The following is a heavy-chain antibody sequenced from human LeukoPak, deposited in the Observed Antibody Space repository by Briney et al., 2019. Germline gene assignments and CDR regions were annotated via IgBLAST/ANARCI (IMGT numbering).Heavy chain of an antibody. V-gene: IGHV3-74*01. CDR3: ARPQGGTTRSHGMDV. CDR2: INTDGTST. Sequence: QTGGSLRLSCAVSGFTFSNYWMHWVRQVPGKGLVWVSRINTDGTSTNYADSVKGRFTISRDNAMNTLYLQMNGLRAEDTAVYYCARPQGGTTRSHGMDVWGQGTTVTVSS. CDR1: GFTFSNYW. D-gene: IGHD2-2*01. J-gene: IGHJ6*02.